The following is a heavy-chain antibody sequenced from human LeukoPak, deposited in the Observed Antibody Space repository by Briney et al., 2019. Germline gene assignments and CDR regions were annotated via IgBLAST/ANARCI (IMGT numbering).Heavy chain of an antibody. V-gene: IGHV3-23*01. J-gene: IGHJ4*02. CDR2: ISSSGGTA. Sequence: GGSLRLSCIASGFIFSSYAMSWVRQTPEKGLEWISAISSSGGTAYYADSVKGRFSISRDNSKNTLYLQMNSLRAEDTAVYYCARDGDDYGNYWGQGTLVTVSS. D-gene: IGHD4-17*01. CDR3: ARDGDDYGNY. CDR1: GFIFSSYA.